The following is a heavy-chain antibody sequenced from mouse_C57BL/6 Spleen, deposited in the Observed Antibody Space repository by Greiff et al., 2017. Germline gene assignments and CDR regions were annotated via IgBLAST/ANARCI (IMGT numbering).Heavy chain of an antibody. CDR3: ARHDGYYYFDY. J-gene: IGHJ2*01. Sequence: QVQLKQSGAELVKPGASVKLSCKASGYTFTEYTIHWVKQRSGQGLEWIGWFYPGSGSIKYNEKFKDEATWTAYKSYSTVYMELIRLTSEDSAVYVCARHDGYYYFDYWGQGTTLTVSS. V-gene: IGHV1-62-2*01. D-gene: IGHD2-3*01. CDR1: GYTFTEYT. CDR2: FYPGSGSI.